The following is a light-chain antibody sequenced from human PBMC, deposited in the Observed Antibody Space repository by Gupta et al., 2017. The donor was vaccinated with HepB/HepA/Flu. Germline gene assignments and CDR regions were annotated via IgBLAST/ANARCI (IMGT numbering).Light chain of an antibody. J-gene: IGKJ2*01. CDR2: GPS. CDR1: QSITYNY. V-gene: IGKV3-20*01. CDR3: QLEGSSVYT. Sequence: ETVLTQSPGTLSLSPGERASLSFRASQSITYNYLARYQQKPGRAPRLLIYGPSNRLTGVPDRFSGSGSGTQFSLTISRREPADFAVYFSQLEGSSVYTSGQGTKLETK.